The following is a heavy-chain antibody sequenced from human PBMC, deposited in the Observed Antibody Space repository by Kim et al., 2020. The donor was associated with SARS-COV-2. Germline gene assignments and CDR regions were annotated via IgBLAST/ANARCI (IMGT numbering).Heavy chain of an antibody. D-gene: IGHD4-4*01. CDR2: ISCSSSTI. Sequence: GGSLRLSCAASGFTFSSYSMNWVRQAPGKGLEWVSYISCSSSTIYYADSVKGRFTISRDNAKNSLYLQMNSLRDEDTAVYYCARGGRWGDYSNYVPDYWGQGTLVTVSS. J-gene: IGHJ4*02. V-gene: IGHV3-48*02. CDR1: GFTFSSYS. CDR3: ARGGRWGDYSNYVPDY.